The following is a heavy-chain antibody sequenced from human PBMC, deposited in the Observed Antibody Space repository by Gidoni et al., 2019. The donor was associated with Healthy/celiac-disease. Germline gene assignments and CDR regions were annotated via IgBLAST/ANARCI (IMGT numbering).Heavy chain of an antibody. Sequence: QVQLQQWGAGLLKPSETLSLTCAVYGGSFSGYYWSWIRQPPGKGLEWIGEINHSGSTNYHPSLKSRVTISVDTSKNQFSLKLSSVTAADTAVYYCARSLLLPGNDAFDIWGQGTMVTVSS. CDR2: INHSGST. V-gene: IGHV4-34*01. J-gene: IGHJ3*02. CDR3: ARSLLLPGNDAFDI. CDR1: GGSFSGYY. D-gene: IGHD1-26*01.